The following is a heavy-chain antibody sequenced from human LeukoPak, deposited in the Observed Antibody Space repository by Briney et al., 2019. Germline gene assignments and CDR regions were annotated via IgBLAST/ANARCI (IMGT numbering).Heavy chain of an antibody. V-gene: IGHV3-30*02. J-gene: IGHJ4*02. Sequence: GGSLRLSCAASGFTFSSYGMHWVRQAPGKGLEWVAFIRYDGSNKYYADSVKGRFTITRDNSKNTLYLQMNSLRLEDMAVYYCAKPSGSGVDYWGRGTRVTVSS. CDR3: AKPSGSGVDY. D-gene: IGHD1-26*01. CDR1: GFTFSSYG. CDR2: IRYDGSNK.